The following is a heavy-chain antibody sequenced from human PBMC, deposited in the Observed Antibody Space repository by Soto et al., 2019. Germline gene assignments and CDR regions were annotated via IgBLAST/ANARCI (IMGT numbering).Heavy chain of an antibody. CDR1: GYAFTTYG. Sequence: QVHLVQSGAEVKKPGASVKVSCQGSGYAFTTYGITWVRQAPGQGLEWMGWISAHNGNTNYAQKLHGRVTVTRDTSTSTAYMALRSRRYDDTAVYYCARGRYGDYWGQGALVTVSS. CDR2: ISAHNGNT. D-gene: IGHD1-1*01. J-gene: IGHJ4*02. V-gene: IGHV1-18*01. CDR3: ARGRYGDY.